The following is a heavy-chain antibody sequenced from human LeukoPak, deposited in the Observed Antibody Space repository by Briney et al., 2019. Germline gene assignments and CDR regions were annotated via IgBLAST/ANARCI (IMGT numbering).Heavy chain of an antibody. V-gene: IGHV4-59*01. J-gene: IGHJ4*02. CDR3: ATGETGSTLGGY. Sequence: SETLSLTCTVSGGSIGPYCWTWIRQPPEKALEWIGYICHSGSNNYNPSLKSRVTMPVDTSKNQFSLKLSSVTAADTAVYYCATGETGSTLGGYWGQGTLVTVSS. CDR1: GGSIGPYC. CDR2: ICHSGSN. D-gene: IGHD1-1*01.